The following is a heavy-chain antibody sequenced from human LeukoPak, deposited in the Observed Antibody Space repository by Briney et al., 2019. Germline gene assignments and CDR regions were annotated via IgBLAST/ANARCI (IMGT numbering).Heavy chain of an antibody. CDR3: ARGWTKQKYYYDSSGYYFDY. V-gene: IGHV3-30-3*01. Sequence: PGGSLSLSRAASGFTFSSYAMHWVRQAPGKGLEWVAVISYDGSNKYYADSVKGRFTISRDNSKNTLYLQMNSLRAEDTAVYYCARGWTKQKYYYDSSGYYFDYWGQGTLVTVSS. CDR1: GFTFSSYA. D-gene: IGHD3-22*01. CDR2: ISYDGSNK. J-gene: IGHJ4*02.